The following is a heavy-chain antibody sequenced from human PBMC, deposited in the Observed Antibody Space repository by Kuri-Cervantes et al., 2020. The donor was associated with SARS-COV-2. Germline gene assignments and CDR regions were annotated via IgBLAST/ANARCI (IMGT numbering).Heavy chain of an antibody. J-gene: IGHJ4*02. Sequence: ASVKVSCKASGYTFTGYYMHWVRQAPGQGLEWMGWINPNSGGTNYPQKFQGRVTMTRDTSISTAYMELSSLRSEDTAVYYCARDREDRVGATFDYWGQGTLVTVS. CDR1: GYTFTGYY. V-gene: IGHV1-2*02. CDR3: ARDREDRVGATFDY. CDR2: INPNSGGT. D-gene: IGHD1-26*01.